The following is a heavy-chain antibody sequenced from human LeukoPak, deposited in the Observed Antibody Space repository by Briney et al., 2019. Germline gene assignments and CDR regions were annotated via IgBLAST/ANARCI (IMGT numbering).Heavy chain of an antibody. D-gene: IGHD3-22*01. CDR3: AKESESYDSSGSTFDY. V-gene: IGHV3-30*02. Sequence: PGGSLRLSCAASGFTFSSYGMHWVRQAPGKGLEWVAFIRYDGSNKYYADSVKGRFTISRDDSKNTLYLLMNSLRAEDTAVYYCAKESESYDSSGSTFDYWGQGTLVTVSS. CDR1: GFTFSSYG. J-gene: IGHJ4*02. CDR2: IRYDGSNK.